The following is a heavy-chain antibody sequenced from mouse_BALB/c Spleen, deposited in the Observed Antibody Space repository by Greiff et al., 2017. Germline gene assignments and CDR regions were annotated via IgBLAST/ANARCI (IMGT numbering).Heavy chain of an antibody. CDR3: ARRGYRYDFDY. V-gene: IGHV1-7*01. J-gene: IGHJ2*01. CDR1: GYTFTSYW. CDR2: INPSTGYT. D-gene: IGHD2-14*01. Sequence: QVPLQQSGAELAKPGASVKMSCKASGYTFTSYWMHWVKQRPGQGLEWIGYINPSTGYTEYNQKFKDKATLTADKSSSTAYMQLSSLTSEDSAVYYCARRGYRYDFDYWGQGTTLTVSS.